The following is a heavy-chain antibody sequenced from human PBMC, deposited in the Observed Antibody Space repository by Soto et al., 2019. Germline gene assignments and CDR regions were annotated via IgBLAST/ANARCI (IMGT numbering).Heavy chain of an antibody. D-gene: IGHD2-2*02. J-gene: IGHJ5*02. CDR1: GYSFTDYY. Sequence: QLVQSGAEVKKPGASVKVSCKASGYSFTDYYIHWVRQAPGQGLEWMGWIDPHSDGTNYAQKFQGRVTMTSDTSITTAYMDLSRLRSDDTAVYYCARGVPTAIHLGWFDPWGQGTLVTVSS. CDR3: ARGVPTAIHLGWFDP. CDR2: IDPHSDGT. V-gene: IGHV1-2*02.